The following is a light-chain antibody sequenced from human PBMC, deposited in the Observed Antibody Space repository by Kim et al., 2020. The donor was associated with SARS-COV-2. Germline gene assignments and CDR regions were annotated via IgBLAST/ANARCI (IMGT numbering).Light chain of an antibody. Sequence: EIVLTQSPVTLSLSPGERATLSCRASQSVSSFLAWYQHKPGQAPRLLIYDASRRATGIPARFSGSGSGTDFTLTISRLEPADFAVYYCQHRIDWRTFGQGTRLEIK. CDR1: QSVSSF. V-gene: IGKV3-11*01. CDR3: QHRIDWRT. J-gene: IGKJ5*01. CDR2: DAS.